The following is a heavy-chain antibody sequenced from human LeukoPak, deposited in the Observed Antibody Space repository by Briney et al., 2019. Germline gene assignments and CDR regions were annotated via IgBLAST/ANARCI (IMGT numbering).Heavy chain of an antibody. CDR3: ATYIVGPTIDY. CDR2: MSSSDDGR. J-gene: IGHJ4*02. Sequence: PGGSLRLSCATSGFSFSSYAMSWVRQAPGKGLEWVSAMSSSDDGRYYAASVRGRFTISRDTSRSTLYLQMNSLRAGDTAVYYCATYIVGPTIDYWGQGTLVTVSS. V-gene: IGHV3-23*01. D-gene: IGHD2-15*01. CDR1: GFSFSSYA.